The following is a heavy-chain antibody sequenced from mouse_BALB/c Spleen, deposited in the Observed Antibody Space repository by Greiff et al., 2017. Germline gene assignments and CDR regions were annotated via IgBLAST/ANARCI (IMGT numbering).Heavy chain of an antibody. D-gene: IGHD2-4*01. CDR3: ARGMGYDYDGFDY. Sequence: VQGVESGPGLVAPSQSLSITCTVSGFSLTGYGVNWVRQPPGKGLEWLGMIWGDGSTDYNSALKSRLSISKDNSKSQVFLKMNSLQTDDTARYYCARGMGYDYDGFDYWGQGTTLTVSS. CDR2: IWGDGST. J-gene: IGHJ2*01. CDR1: GFSLTGYG. V-gene: IGHV2-6-7*01.